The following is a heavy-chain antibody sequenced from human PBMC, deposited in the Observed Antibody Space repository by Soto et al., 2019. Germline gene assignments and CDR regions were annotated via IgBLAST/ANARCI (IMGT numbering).Heavy chain of an antibody. V-gene: IGHV1-2*04. CDR3: ARERRPGNYYYMDA. D-gene: IGHD3-10*01. Sequence: ASVKVSCKASGYTFTGYYMHWVRQAPGQGLEWMGWINPNSGGTNYAQKFQGWVTMTRDTSISTAYMELSRLRSDDTAVYYCARERRPGNYYYMDAWGKGTTVTVSS. CDR1: GYTFTGYY. CDR2: INPNSGGT. J-gene: IGHJ6*03.